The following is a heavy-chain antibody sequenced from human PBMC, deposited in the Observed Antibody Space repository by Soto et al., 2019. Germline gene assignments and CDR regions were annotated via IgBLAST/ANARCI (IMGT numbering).Heavy chain of an antibody. V-gene: IGHV3-15*07. Sequence: EVQLVESGGGLVKPGGSLRLSCAASGFTFSNAWMNWVRQAPGKGLEWVGRIKSKTDGGTTDYAAPVKGRFTISRDDSKNTLYLQMNSLKTEDTAVYYCTAWGDCSSTSCYDSGPGSNAYWGQGTLVTVSS. D-gene: IGHD2-2*01. CDR1: GFTFSNAW. CDR3: TAWGDCSSTSCYDSGPGSNAY. J-gene: IGHJ4*02. CDR2: IKSKTDGGTT.